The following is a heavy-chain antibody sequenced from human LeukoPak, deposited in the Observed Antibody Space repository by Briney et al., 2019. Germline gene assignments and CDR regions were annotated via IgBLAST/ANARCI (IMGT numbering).Heavy chain of an antibody. D-gene: IGHD3-22*01. CDR3: AREGASTDLDYYDSSGYYYIGMDV. CDR1: GGTFSSYA. Sequence: ASVKVSCKASGGTFSSYAISWVRQAPGQGLEWMGRIIPILGIANYAQKFQGRVTITADKSTSTAYMELSSLRSEDTAVYYCAREGASTDLDYYDSSGYYYIGMDVWGQGTTVTVS. V-gene: IGHV1-69*04. CDR2: IIPILGIA. J-gene: IGHJ6*02.